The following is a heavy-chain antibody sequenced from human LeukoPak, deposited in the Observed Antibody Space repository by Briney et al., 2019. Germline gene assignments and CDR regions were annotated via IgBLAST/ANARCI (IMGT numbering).Heavy chain of an antibody. Sequence: SETLSLTCTVSGYSISSGYYWGWIRQPPGKGLEWIGEINHSGSTNYNPSLKSRVTISVDTSKNQFSLKLSSVTAADTAVYYCAVNWGTDYWGQGTLVTVSS. CDR2: INHSGST. J-gene: IGHJ4*02. CDR3: AVNWGTDY. V-gene: IGHV4-38-2*02. D-gene: IGHD7-27*01. CDR1: GYSISSGYY.